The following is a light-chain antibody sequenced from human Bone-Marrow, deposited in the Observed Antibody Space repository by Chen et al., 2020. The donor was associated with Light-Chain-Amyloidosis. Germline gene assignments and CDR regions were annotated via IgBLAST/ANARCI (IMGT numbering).Light chain of an antibody. CDR2: EAF. CDR3: MQSIHLRT. J-gene: IGKJ1*01. V-gene: IGKV2D-29*01. Sequence: DVVMTQAPLSLSVTPAQPASISCKSSQSLLYSNGVTYLYWILQKPGQPPQLLIYEAFNRFSGVPHRFSGSWSGRDFTLKISRVEAEDVGTYYCMQSIHLRTFGQGTKVEIK. CDR1: QSLLYSNGVTY.